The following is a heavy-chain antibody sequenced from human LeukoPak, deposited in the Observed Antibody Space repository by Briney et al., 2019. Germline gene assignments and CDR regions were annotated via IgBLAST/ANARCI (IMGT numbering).Heavy chain of an antibody. CDR2: ITSTGEST. V-gene: IGHV3-23*01. D-gene: IGHD3-9*01. Sequence: GGSLRLSCAASGFTFNTYGMSWVRQAPGKGLEWVSTITSTGESTYYADSVKGRFTISRDNSKNTLYLQMNSLRAEDTAVYYCAKVLRYFMDVWGQGTRVTVSS. J-gene: IGHJ6*02. CDR3: AKVLRYFMDV. CDR1: GFTFNTYG.